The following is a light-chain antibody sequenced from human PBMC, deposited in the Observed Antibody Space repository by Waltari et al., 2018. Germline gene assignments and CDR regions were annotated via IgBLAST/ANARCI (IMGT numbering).Light chain of an antibody. CDR3: QQYGNAPIT. V-gene: IGKV3-20*01. J-gene: IGKJ5*01. CDR2: SIS. Sequence: EVVLRQSRGTLSSSPGDTVPLSCRASHNVNNNYLAWYQQRPRQSPRLLMYSISNRAPGIPDRFWGSGSGTDFTLTISRLEPEDFAVYYCQQYGNAPITFGQGTR. CDR1: HNVNNNY.